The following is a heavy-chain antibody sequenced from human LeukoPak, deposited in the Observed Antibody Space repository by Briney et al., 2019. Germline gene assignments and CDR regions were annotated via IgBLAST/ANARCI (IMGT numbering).Heavy chain of an antibody. D-gene: IGHD3-10*01. CDR2: IYYSGST. CDR3: AGHHVRGLLWFGDPYFDY. J-gene: IGHJ4*02. Sequence: SETLSLTCTVSGGSISLYYWSWIRQPPGKGLEWIGYIYYSGSTNYNPSLKSRVTISVDTSKNQFSLKLSSVTAADTAVYYCAGHHVRGLLWFGDPYFDYWGQGTLVTVSS. V-gene: IGHV4-59*08. CDR1: GGSISLYY.